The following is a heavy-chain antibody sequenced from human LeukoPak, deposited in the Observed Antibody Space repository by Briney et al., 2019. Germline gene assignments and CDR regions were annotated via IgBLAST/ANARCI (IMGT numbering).Heavy chain of an antibody. CDR3: ARDLAPRITIFGSAWGVDY. Sequence: SETLSLTCAVYGGSFSGYYWSWIRQPPGTGLEWIGEINHSGSTNYNSSLKSRVTISVDTSKNQFSLKLSSVTAADTAVYYCARDLAPRITIFGSAWGVDYWGQGTLVTVSS. CDR1: GGSFSGYY. V-gene: IGHV4-34*01. CDR2: INHSGST. J-gene: IGHJ4*02. D-gene: IGHD3-3*01.